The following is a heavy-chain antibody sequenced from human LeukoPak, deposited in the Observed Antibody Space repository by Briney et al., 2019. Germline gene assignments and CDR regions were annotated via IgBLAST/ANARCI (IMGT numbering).Heavy chain of an antibody. J-gene: IGHJ4*02. V-gene: IGHV4-34*01. CDR3: ARGRGIAVAGNDY. Sequence: SETLSLTCAVYSGSFSGYYWSWIRQPPGKGLEWIGEINHSGSTNYNPSLKSRVTISVDTSKNQFSLKLSSVTAADTAVYYCARGRGIAVAGNDYWGQGTLVTVSS. CDR1: SGSFSGYY. D-gene: IGHD6-19*01. CDR2: INHSGST.